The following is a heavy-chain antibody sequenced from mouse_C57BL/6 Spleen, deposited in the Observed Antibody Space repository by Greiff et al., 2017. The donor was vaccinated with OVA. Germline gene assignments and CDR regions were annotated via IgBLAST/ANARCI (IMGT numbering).Heavy chain of an antibody. CDR1: GYTFTSYW. D-gene: IGHD1-1*01. CDR3: ARPLIYYYGSSPAY. J-gene: IGHJ3*01. CDR2: IDPSDSYT. Sequence: QVQLKQPGAELVKPGASVKLSCKASGYTFTSYWMQWVKQRPGQGLEWIGEIDPSDSYTNYNQKFKGKATLTVDTSSSTAYMQLSSLTSEDSAVYYCARPLIYYYGSSPAYWGQGTLVTVSA. V-gene: IGHV1-50*01.